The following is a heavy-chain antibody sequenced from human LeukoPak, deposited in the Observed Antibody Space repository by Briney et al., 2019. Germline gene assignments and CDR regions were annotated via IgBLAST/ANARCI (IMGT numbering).Heavy chain of an antibody. V-gene: IGHV3-30*02. Sequence: PGGSLRLSCAASGFTFSIHGMHWVRQAPGKGLEWVAFIRHDGSNKYYADSVKGRFTISRDNSKNTLYVQMNSLRAEDTAVYYCAKDRSDYYYDTTGPRNYWGQGTLVTVSS. CDR1: GFTFSIHG. J-gene: IGHJ4*02. CDR3: AKDRSDYYYDTTGPRNY. D-gene: IGHD3-22*01. CDR2: IRHDGSNK.